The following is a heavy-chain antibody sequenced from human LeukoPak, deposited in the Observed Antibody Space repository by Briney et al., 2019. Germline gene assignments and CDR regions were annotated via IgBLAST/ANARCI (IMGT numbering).Heavy chain of an antibody. Sequence: GGSLRLFCAACGFIFSRYGMNGVREAPRKGLEYGSAIRGKGGSTHYADAVKGRFPISRDNSKHTLYLEKNALIARDRRVFHCAKAFNDYGVRDACDIWGQGTMVTVSS. D-gene: IGHD4-17*01. V-gene: IGHV3-23*01. CDR3: AKAFNDYGVRDACDI. CDR2: IRGKGGST. CDR1: GFIFSRYG. J-gene: IGHJ3*02.